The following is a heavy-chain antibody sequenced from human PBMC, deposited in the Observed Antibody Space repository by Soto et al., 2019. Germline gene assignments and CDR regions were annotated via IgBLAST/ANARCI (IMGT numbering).Heavy chain of an antibody. V-gene: IGHV3-30-3*01. CDR2: ISYDGNTK. CDR3: AKETSAYDIDY. D-gene: IGHD5-12*01. CDR1: GFIFSGYA. J-gene: IGHJ4*02. Sequence: QVQLVESGGGVVQPGRSLRLSCAASGFIFSGYAMHWVRQAPGKGLEWVAVISYDGNTKYYADSVKGRFTVSRDNSKNMLYVQMKNLSAEDTARYYCAKETSAYDIDYWGQGTLVTVSS.